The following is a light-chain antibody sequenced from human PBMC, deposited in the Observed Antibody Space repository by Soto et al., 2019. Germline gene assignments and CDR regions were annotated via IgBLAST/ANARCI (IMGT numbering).Light chain of an antibody. V-gene: IGKV3-11*01. CDR2: GAS. Sequence: CRISQSVSRRLAWYQHRPGQSPRLLISGASMRASGVPVSFSGSGSGTAFTLTLRTLEPDYSAVYYCQHPGATPVTFALGTRLEIK. J-gene: IGKJ5*01. CDR3: QHPGATPVT. CDR1: QSVSRR.